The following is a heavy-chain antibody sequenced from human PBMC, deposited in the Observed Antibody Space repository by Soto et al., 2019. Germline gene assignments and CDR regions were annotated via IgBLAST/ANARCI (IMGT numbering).Heavy chain of an antibody. D-gene: IGHD3-22*01. Sequence: GASVKVSCKASGHNFTSYAMHWVRQAPGQRLEWMGWINAGNGNTKYSQKFQGRVTITRDTSASTAYMELSSLRSEDTAVYYCATRQYDSSGYYHPDPFDIWGQGTMVTVSS. CDR3: ATRQYDSSGYYHPDPFDI. J-gene: IGHJ3*02. CDR2: INAGNGNT. V-gene: IGHV1-3*01. CDR1: GHNFTSYA.